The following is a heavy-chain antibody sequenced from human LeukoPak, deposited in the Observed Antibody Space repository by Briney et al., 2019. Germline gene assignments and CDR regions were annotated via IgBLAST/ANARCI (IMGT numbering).Heavy chain of an antibody. CDR3: ARDLTLGYCSGGSCYPGAFDI. J-gene: IGHJ3*02. CDR1: GYTFTSYA. Sequence: ASVKVSCKASGYTFTSYAMHWVRQAPGQRLEWMGWINAGNGNTKYSQKFQGRVTITRDTSASTAYMELSSLRSEDTAVYYCARDLTLGYCSGGSCYPGAFDIWGQGTMVTVSP. CDR2: INAGNGNT. V-gene: IGHV1-3*01. D-gene: IGHD2-15*01.